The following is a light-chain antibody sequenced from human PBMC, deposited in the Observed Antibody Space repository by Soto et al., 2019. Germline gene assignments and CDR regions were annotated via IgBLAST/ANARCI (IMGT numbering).Light chain of an antibody. Sequence: NFMLTQPHSVSESPGKTVTISCTRSSGSIASNYVQWYQQRPGSAPTTVIYKDNQRPSGVPDRFSGSIDSSSNSASLSISGLKPEDEADYYCQSYDTSNQVFGGGTKLTVL. CDR3: QSYDTSNQV. CDR1: SGSIASNY. J-gene: IGLJ2*01. V-gene: IGLV6-57*04. CDR2: KDN.